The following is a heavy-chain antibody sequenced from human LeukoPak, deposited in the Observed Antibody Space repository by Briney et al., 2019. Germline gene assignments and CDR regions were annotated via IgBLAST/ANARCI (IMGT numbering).Heavy chain of an antibody. CDR2: ISWNSGSI. D-gene: IGHD3-10*02. J-gene: IGHJ6*04. CDR3: AELGITMIGGV. V-gene: IGHV3-9*01. CDR1: GFTFDDYA. Sequence: GGSLRLSCAASGFTFDDYAMHWVRQAPGKGLEWVSGISWNSGSIGYADSVKGRFTISRDNAKNSLYLQMNSLRAEDTAVYYCAELGITMIGGVWGKGTTVNISS.